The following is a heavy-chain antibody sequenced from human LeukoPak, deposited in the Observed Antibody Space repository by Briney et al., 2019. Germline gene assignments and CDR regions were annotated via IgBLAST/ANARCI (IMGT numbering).Heavy chain of an antibody. CDR1: GFTFSSYG. D-gene: IGHD5-12*01. J-gene: IGHJ4*02. CDR2: ISYDGSNK. Sequence: PSGRSLRLSCAASGFTFSSYGMHWVRQAPGKGLEWVAVISYDGSNKYYADSVKGRFTIPRDNSKNTLYLQMNSLRAEDTAVYYCAKPTDADSGYDLGGFDYWGQGTLVTVSS. V-gene: IGHV3-30*18. CDR3: AKPTDADSGYDLGGFDY.